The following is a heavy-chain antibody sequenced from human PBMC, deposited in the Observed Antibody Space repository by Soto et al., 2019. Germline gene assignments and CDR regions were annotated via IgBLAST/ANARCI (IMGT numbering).Heavy chain of an antibody. V-gene: IGHV4-61*01. Sequence: EPLPLPCTVPGGSVSSANYYWTWIRQPPGKGLEWIGYVFYSGNTNSNPSLKSRVSISVDTSKDQFSLKLRSVTAADTAVYFWVDGVSLDYWGQGILVTVSS. J-gene: IGHJ4*02. D-gene: IGHD3-16*01. CDR3: VDGVSLDY. CDR1: GGSVSSANYY. CDR2: VFYSGNT.